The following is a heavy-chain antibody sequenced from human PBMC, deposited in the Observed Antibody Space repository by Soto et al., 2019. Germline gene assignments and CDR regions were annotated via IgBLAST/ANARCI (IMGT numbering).Heavy chain of an antibody. D-gene: IGHD2-15*01. CDR3: VRTSLVVAAATREDY. V-gene: IGHV3-74*01. J-gene: IGHJ4*02. CDR2: INSDGSST. CDR1: GFTFSSYW. Sequence: EVQLVESGGGLVQPGGSLRLSCAASGFTFSSYWMHWVRQAPGKGLVWVSRINSDGSSTSYADSVKGRFTISRDNAKNTLSPQMNSLRAEDTAVYYCVRTSLVVAAATREDYWGQGTLVTVSS.